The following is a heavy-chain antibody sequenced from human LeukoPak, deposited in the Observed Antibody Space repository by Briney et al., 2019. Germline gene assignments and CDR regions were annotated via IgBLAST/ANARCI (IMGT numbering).Heavy chain of an antibody. D-gene: IGHD6-13*01. CDR1: GFTFGTYA. CDR3: AKNHYSSSRDYFDC. Sequence: GGPLRLSCAASGFTFGTYAMTWVRQAPGKGLEWVSVISGSGGSTYYADSVKGRFIISRDNSKNTLYLQMNSLRAEDTAVYYCAKNHYSSSRDYFDCWGQGTLVTVSS. V-gene: IGHV3-23*01. CDR2: ISGSGGST. J-gene: IGHJ4*02.